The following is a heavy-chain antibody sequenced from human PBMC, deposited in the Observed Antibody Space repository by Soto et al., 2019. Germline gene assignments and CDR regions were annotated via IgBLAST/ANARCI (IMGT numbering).Heavy chain of an antibody. CDR1: GGSISSYY. CDR2: IYYSGST. Sequence: PSDTLSLTCTVSGGSISSYYWSWIRQPPGKGLEWIGYIYYSGSTNYNPSLKSRVTISVDTSKNQFSLKLSSVTAADTAVYYCARSPYYDSSGGLDYWGQGTLVTVSS. V-gene: IGHV4-59*01. J-gene: IGHJ4*02. CDR3: ARSPYYDSSGGLDY. D-gene: IGHD3-22*01.